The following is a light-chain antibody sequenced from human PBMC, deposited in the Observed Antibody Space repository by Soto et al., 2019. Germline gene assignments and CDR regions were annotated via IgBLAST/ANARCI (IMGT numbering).Light chain of an antibody. CDR1: QDIRGA. CDR2: DVS. CDR3: QHFNTSPIT. V-gene: IGKV1-13*02. J-gene: IGKJ5*01. Sequence: AIQLTQSPSSLSASVGDRVTITCRASQDIRGALAWYQQKPGKPPKLLIFDVSNLQCVVPSRFIGRGSGTDFTLTISSLQPEDFATYFFQHFNTSPITFGQGTRLEIK.